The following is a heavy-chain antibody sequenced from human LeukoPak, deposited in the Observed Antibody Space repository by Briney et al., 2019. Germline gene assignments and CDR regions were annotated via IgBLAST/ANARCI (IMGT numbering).Heavy chain of an antibody. CDR1: GCTFSSYA. D-gene: IGHD5-12*01. Sequence: GGSLRLSCAASGCTFSSYAMSWVRQAPGKGLEWVSAISGSGGSTYYADSVKGRFTISRDNSKNTLYLQMNSLRAEDTAVYYCARGYSGYEYFDYWGQGTLVTVSS. CDR3: ARGYSGYEYFDY. J-gene: IGHJ4*02. CDR2: ISGSGGST. V-gene: IGHV3-23*01.